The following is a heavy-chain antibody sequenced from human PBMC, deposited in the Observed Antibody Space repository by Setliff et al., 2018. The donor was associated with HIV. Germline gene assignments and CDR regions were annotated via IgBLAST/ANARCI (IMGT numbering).Heavy chain of an antibody. J-gene: IGHJ5*02. CDR1: GGSIISGSYY. CDR3: ARGRHSSTWYMGFDP. Sequence: SETLSLTCTVSGGSIISGSYYWSWIRQPAGKGLEWIGRIYTSGGVTYNPSLESRVTISVDTYKNQFSLKLTSVTAGDTAVYYCARGRHSSTWYMGFDPWGRGIPVTVSS. V-gene: IGHV4-61*02. D-gene: IGHD6-13*01. CDR2: IYTSGGV.